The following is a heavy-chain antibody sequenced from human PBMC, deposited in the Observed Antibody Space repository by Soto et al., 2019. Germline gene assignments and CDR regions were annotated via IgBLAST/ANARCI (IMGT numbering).Heavy chain of an antibody. J-gene: IGHJ6*02. CDR2: IKQDGSEK. Sequence: GGSLRLSCAASGFTFSSYWMSWVRQAPGKGLEWVANIKQDGSEKYYVDSVKGRSTIARDNAKNSLYLHMNSLRAEDTAVYYCARGGAVAGGDYYYYGMDVWGQGTTGTVSS. D-gene: IGHD6-19*01. CDR3: ARGGAVAGGDYYYYGMDV. CDR1: GFTFSSYW. V-gene: IGHV3-7*01.